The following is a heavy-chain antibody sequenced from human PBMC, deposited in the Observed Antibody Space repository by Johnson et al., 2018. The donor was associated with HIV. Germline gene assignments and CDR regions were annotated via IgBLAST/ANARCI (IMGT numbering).Heavy chain of an antibody. D-gene: IGHD6-19*01. J-gene: IGHJ3*02. Sequence: VQLVESGGGLVQPGGSLRLSCAASGFTFSGYWVYWVRQAPGKGLVWVSRINPDGSSTDYADSVKGRFTISRDNAKNTLYLQMNSLRAEDTAVYYCAKDLSSGWYHAFDIWGQGTTVIVSS. CDR1: GFTFSGYW. CDR3: AKDLSSGWYHAFDI. CDR2: INPDGSST. V-gene: IGHV3-74*01.